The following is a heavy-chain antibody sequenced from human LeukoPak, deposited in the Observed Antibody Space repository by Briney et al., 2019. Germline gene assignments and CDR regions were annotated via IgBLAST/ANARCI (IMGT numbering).Heavy chain of an antibody. D-gene: IGHD5-12*01. J-gene: IGHJ4*02. CDR2: INSRSSSI. CDR1: GFSFSSYS. CDR3: ARGPSGYHNT. V-gene: IGHV3-21*01. Sequence: PGGSLRLSCAASGFSFSSYSMSWVRQAPGKGLEWVSSINSRSSSIYYADSVKGRFTISRDNAKNPLYLQMNSLRAEDTAVYYCARGPSGYHNTGGQGTLVTVSS.